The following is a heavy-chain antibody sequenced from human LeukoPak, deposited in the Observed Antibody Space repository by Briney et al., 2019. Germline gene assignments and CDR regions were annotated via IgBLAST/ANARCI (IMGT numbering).Heavy chain of an antibody. CDR1: GGSFSGYY. CDR3: ARREGVYSYGLFDY. D-gene: IGHD5-18*01. J-gene: IGHJ4*02. CDR2: INHSGST. V-gene: IGHV4-34*01. Sequence: SETLSLTCAVYGGSFSGYYWSWIRQPPGKGLEWIGEINHSGSTYYNPSLKSRVTISVDTSKNQFSLKLSSVTAADTAVYYCARREGVYSYGLFDYWGQGTLVTVSS.